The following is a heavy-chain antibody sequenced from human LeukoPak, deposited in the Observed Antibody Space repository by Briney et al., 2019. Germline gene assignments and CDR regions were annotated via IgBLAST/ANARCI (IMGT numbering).Heavy chain of an antibody. CDR3: ARDRSGYYYGFDY. CDR2: ISSSTSTI. CDR1: GFTFSSYS. D-gene: IGHD3-22*01. J-gene: IGHJ4*02. Sequence: GGSLRLSCAASGFTFSSYSMNWVRQAPGKGLEWVSYISSSTSTIYYADSVKGRFTISRENAKNSLYLQMNSLRAEDTAVYYCARDRSGYYYGFDYWGQGTLVTVSS. V-gene: IGHV3-48*01.